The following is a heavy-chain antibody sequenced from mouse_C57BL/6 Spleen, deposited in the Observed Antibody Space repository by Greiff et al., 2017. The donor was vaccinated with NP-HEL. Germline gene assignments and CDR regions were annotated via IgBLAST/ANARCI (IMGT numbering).Heavy chain of an antibody. J-gene: IGHJ4*01. D-gene: IGHD3-1*01. CDR2: ISSGSSTI. V-gene: IGHV5-17*01. Sequence: EVQVVESGGGLVKPGGSLKLSCAASGFTFSDYGMHWVRQAPEKGLEWVAYISSGSSTIYYADTVKGRFTISRDNAKNTLFLQMTSLRSEDTAMYYCARLGPSYAMDYWGQGTSVTVSS. CDR1: GFTFSDYG. CDR3: ARLGPSYAMDY.